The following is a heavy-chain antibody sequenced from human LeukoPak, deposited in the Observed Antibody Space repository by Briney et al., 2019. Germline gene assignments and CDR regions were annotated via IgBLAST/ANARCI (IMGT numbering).Heavy chain of an antibody. V-gene: IGHV4-34*01. CDR2: INHSGST. D-gene: IGHD3-10*01. J-gene: IGHJ6*04. CDR3: ARFNTMVRGVTQYYYGMDV. Sequence: PSETLSLTCAVYGGSVSGYYWSWIRQPRGKGLEWIGEINHSGSTNYNPSLKSRVTISVDTSKNQFSLKLSSVTAADTAVYYCARFNTMVRGVTQYYYGMDVWGKGTTVTVSS. CDR1: GGSVSGYY.